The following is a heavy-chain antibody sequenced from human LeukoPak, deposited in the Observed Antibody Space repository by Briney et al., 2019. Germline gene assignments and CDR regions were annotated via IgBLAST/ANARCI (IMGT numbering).Heavy chain of an antibody. CDR3: ARDRATTSVDY. Sequence: GRSLRLPCAASGFIFTSYGMHWVRQAPGKGLEWVAVIWYDGSNIYYADSVKGRFTISRDNSKNTLYLQMSSLRAEDTAVYYCARDRATTSVDYLGQGTLVTVSS. D-gene: IGHD1-26*01. CDR1: GFIFTSYG. V-gene: IGHV3-33*01. CDR2: IWYDGSNI. J-gene: IGHJ4*02.